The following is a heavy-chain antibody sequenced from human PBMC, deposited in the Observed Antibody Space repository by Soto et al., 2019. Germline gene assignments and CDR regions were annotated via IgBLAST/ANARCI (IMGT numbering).Heavy chain of an antibody. V-gene: IGHV3-74*01. CDR3: ARAGYYDFWSGYHYGMDV. Sequence: GGSLRLSCAASGFTFSSYWMDWVRQAPGKGLVWVSRINSDGSSTNYADSVKGRFTISRDNAKNTLYLQMNSLRAEDTAVYYCARAGYYDFWSGYHYGMDVWGQGTTVTVSS. J-gene: IGHJ6*02. D-gene: IGHD3-3*01. CDR1: GFTFSSYW. CDR2: INSDGSST.